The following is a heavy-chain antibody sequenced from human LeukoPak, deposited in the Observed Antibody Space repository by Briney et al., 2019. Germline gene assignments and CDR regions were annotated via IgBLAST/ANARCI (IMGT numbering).Heavy chain of an antibody. D-gene: IGHD5-24*01. J-gene: IGHJ4*02. Sequence: GASVKVSCKASGGTFSSYAISWVRQAPGQGLEWMGRIIPIFGTANYAQKFQGRVTTTTDESTSTAYMELSSLRSEDTAVYYCAREPKRWLQLGYFDYWGQGTLVTVSS. CDR2: IIPIFGTA. CDR3: AREPKRWLQLGYFDY. CDR1: GGTFSSYA. V-gene: IGHV1-69*05.